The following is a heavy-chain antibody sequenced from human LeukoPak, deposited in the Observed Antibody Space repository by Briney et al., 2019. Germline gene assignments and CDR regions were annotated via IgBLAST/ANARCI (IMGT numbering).Heavy chain of an antibody. CDR1: GYTFTAYY. V-gene: IGHV1-2*02. D-gene: IGHD6-13*01. Sequence: ASVKVSCRASGYTFTAYYMHWVRQAPGQGLEWLGWSNPNNAGTNYAQKFQGRFTMTGDTSISTAYMELSSLRSDDTAVYYCTRGNTPGAGTFAFDPWGQGTLVTVSS. CDR2: SNPNNAGT. CDR3: TRGNTPGAGTFAFDP. J-gene: IGHJ5*02.